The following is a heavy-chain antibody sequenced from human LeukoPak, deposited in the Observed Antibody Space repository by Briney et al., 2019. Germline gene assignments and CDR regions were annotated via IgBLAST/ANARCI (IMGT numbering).Heavy chain of an antibody. V-gene: IGHV4-34*01. CDR3: ARGSPPNYDYVWGSYRSDAFDI. J-gene: IGHJ3*02. CDR2: INHSGST. Sequence: PSETLSLTCAVYGGSFSGYYWSWIRQPPGKGLEWIGEINHSGSTNYNPSLKSRVTISVDTSKNQFSLKLSSVTAADTAVYYCARGSPPNYDYVWGSYRSDAFDIWGQGTMVTVSS. D-gene: IGHD3-16*02. CDR1: GGSFSGYY.